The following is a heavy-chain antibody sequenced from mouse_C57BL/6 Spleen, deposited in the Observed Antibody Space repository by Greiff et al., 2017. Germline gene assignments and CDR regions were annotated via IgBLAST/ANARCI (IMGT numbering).Heavy chain of an antibody. J-gene: IGHJ4*01. Sequence: VQLQQSGAELVKPGASVKISCKASGYAFRSYWMNWVKQRPGKGLEWIGQIYPGDGDTNYNGKFKGKATLTADKSSSTAYMQRSSLTSEDSAVYFCARNGYYAMDYWGQGTSVTVSS. CDR2: IYPGDGDT. V-gene: IGHV1-80*01. CDR1: GYAFRSYW. CDR3: ARNGYYAMDY.